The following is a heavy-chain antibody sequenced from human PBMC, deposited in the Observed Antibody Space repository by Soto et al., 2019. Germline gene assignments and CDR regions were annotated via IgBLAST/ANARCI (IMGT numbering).Heavy chain of an antibody. V-gene: IGHV1-3*01. CDR3: ARYAGITVAAPPFHY. Sequence: ASVKVSCKASGFTFSSYAMHWVRQAPGQRLEWMGWINPGNGNTKYSQKFQGRVTITRDTSASTAYMELSSLISEDTAVYYCARYAGITVAAPPFHYWGQGSLVTVSS. D-gene: IGHD6-19*01. CDR1: GFTFSSYA. J-gene: IGHJ4*02. CDR2: INPGNGNT.